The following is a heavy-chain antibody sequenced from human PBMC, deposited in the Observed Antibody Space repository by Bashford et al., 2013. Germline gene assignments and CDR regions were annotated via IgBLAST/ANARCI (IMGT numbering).Heavy chain of an antibody. CDR2: IKQDGSIT. Sequence: GGPVRLSCVVSGFTFYSSWMSWVRQAPGRGVEWVANIKQDGSITNYADSVKGRFTISRDNAKSTLYLQMDSLRAEDTAVYYCGRGSGGAIEIWGQGTMVTVSS. J-gene: IGHJ3*02. D-gene: IGHD2-15*01. CDR3: GRGSGGAIEI. CDR1: GFTFYSSW. V-gene: IGHV3-7*01.